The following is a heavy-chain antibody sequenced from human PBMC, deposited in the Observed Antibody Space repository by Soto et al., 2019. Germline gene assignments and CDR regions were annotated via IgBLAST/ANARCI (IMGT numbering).Heavy chain of an antibody. CDR2: ISPMLGVR. CDR1: GGTFSTYS. V-gene: IGHV1-69*02. CDR3: TIGSWSGEVFDI. Sequence: QVQLVQSGAEVKKPGSSVKVSCKDSGGTFSTYSVFWVRQAPGQGLECIGRISPMLGVRNYAQRFKDRVTITADKSTATVHMELSSLRSDDTALYHCTIGSWSGEVFDIWGQGTIVTVSS. J-gene: IGHJ3*02. D-gene: IGHD2-21*01.